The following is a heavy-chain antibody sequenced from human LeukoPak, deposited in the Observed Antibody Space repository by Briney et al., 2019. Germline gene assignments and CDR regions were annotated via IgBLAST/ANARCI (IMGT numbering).Heavy chain of an antibody. J-gene: IGHJ3*02. CDR1: GFTFNNYA. Sequence: GGSLRLSCAASGFTFNNYAMSWVRQAPGKGLEWVSAISAGGGVTYYADSVEGRFTISRDNSKKKVFLQMNSLRADDTAVYHCAKAGWYSAKTYATYDDAYDIWGQGTMVTVSS. V-gene: IGHV3-23*01. CDR3: AKAGWYSAKTYATYDDAYDI. D-gene: IGHD1-26*01. CDR2: ISAGGGVT.